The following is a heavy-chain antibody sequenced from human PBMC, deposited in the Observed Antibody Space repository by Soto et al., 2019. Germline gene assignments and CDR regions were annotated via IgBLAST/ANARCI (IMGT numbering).Heavy chain of an antibody. J-gene: IGHJ6*02. Sequence: ASVKVSCKVSGYTLTELSMHWVRQAPGQGLEWMGGFDPEDGETIYAQKFQGRVTMTEDTSTDTAYMELSSLRSEDTAVYYCAKAFTISWPDYYYDVMDVWGHGTTVIDSS. CDR1: GYTLTELS. CDR2: FDPEDGET. CDR3: AKAFTISWPDYYYDVMDV. V-gene: IGHV1-24*01. D-gene: IGHD3-10*01.